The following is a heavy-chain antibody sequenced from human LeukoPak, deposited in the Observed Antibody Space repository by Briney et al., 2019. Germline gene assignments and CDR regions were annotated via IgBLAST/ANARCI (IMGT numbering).Heavy chain of an antibody. CDR2: IIPILGIA. V-gene: IGHV1-69*04. D-gene: IGHD2-2*02. CDR3: ARDPGIVVVPAAIMDYYGMDV. CDR1: GGTFSSYA. J-gene: IGHJ6*02. Sequence: SVKVSCKASGGTFSSYAISWVRQAPGQGLEWMGRIIPILGIANYAQKFQGRVTITADKSTSTAYMELSSLRSEDTAVYYCARDPGIVVVPAAIMDYYGMDVWGQRTTVTVSS.